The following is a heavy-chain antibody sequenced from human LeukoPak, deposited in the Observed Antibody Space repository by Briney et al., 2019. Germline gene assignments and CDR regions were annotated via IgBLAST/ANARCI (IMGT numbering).Heavy chain of an antibody. V-gene: IGHV4-4*07. Sequence: PSETLSLTCTVSGGSFNSYCWSWIRQPAGKGLEWLGRICTTGSTKYNPSLKSRVTMSVDTSKNQFSLNLTSVTAADTAVYHCARATFGMIPGWYFDLWGRGTLVTVSS. CDR3: ARATFGMIPGWYFDL. D-gene: IGHD3-16*01. J-gene: IGHJ2*01. CDR2: ICTTGST. CDR1: GGSFNSYC.